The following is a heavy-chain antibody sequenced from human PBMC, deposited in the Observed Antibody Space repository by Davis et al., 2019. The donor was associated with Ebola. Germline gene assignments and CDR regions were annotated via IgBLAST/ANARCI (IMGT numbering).Heavy chain of an antibody. V-gene: IGHV4-39*02. CDR1: GGSISSSSYY. CDR2: IYYSGIT. J-gene: IGHJ4*02. Sequence: MPSETLSLTCTVSGGSISSSSYYWGWIRQPPGKGLEWIGSIYYSGITYYNPSLKSRVTISVDTSKNQFSLKLSSVTAADTAVYYCARDRGYSYGCDYWGQGTLVTVSS. CDR3: ARDRGYSYGCDY. D-gene: IGHD5-18*01.